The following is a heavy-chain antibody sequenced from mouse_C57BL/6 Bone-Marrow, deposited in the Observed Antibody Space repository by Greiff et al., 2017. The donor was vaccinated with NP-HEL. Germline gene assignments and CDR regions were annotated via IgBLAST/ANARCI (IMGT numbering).Heavy chain of an antibody. D-gene: IGHD1-1*01. V-gene: IGHV1-9*01. CDR2: ILPGSGST. CDR3: ASCYGSSLWYFDV. Sequence: VQLQQSGAELMKPGASVKLSCKATGYTFTGYWIEWVKQRPGHGLEWIGEILPGSGSTNYNEKFKGKATFTADTSSNTAYMQLSSLTTGDSAIYYCASCYGSSLWYFDVWGTGTTVTVSS. CDR1: GYTFTGYW. J-gene: IGHJ1*03.